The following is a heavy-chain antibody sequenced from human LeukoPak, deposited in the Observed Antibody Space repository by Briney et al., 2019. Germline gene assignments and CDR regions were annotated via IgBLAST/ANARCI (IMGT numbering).Heavy chain of an antibody. Sequence: GGSLRLSCAASGFTFSNAWMSWVRQAPGKGLEWVGRIKSKGDGGTTDYAAPVKGRFTLSRDDSQNTLYLQMNSLKTEDTAVYYCTTDLGWGSSWTGFDYWGQGTLVTVSS. CDR2: IKSKGDGGTT. CDR3: TTDLGWGSSWTGFDY. J-gene: IGHJ4*02. V-gene: IGHV3-15*01. D-gene: IGHD6-13*01. CDR1: GFTFSNAW.